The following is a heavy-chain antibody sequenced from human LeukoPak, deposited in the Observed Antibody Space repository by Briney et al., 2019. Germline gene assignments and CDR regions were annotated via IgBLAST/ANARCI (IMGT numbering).Heavy chain of an antibody. CDR1: GFTVSSDY. J-gene: IGHJ6*02. CDR2: IYSGGST. D-gene: IGHD2-2*01. V-gene: IGHV3-66*01. Sequence: GGSLRLSCAASGFTVSSDYMSWVRQAPGKGLAWVSVIYSGGSTDYADSVKGRFTISRDNSENTLYFQMNSLRVEDTAVYYCARGPWVSSNVWGQGTTVTVSS. CDR3: ARGPWVSSNV.